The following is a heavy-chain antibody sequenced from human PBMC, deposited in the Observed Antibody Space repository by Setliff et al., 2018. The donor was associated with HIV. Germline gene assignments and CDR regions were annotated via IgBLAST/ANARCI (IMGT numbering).Heavy chain of an antibody. D-gene: IGHD6-19*01. CDR2: SNTGNGNT. Sequence: ASVKVSCKASGYTFASYGISWVRQATGQGLEWMGWSNTGNGNTNYAQKLQGRVTMTTDTSTSTAYMELRSLRSDDTAVYYCARDRQQWLVYFDYWGQGTLVTVSS. J-gene: IGHJ4*02. CDR3: ARDRQQWLVYFDY. V-gene: IGHV1-18*01. CDR1: GYTFASYG.